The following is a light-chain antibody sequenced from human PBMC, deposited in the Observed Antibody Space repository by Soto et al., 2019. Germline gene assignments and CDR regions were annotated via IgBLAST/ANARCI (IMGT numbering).Light chain of an antibody. CDR3: EQYQSFSPTLT. J-gene: IGKJ4*01. CDR1: QSIDSW. Sequence: DIPMTQSPSTLSASVGDRVTITCRASQSIDSWLAWYQQKPGKAPKLLIYKASSLEDGVPSRFSGSGSGTYFTLTISSLPPDDTATYYYEQYQSFSPTLTFGGGTKVLIK. V-gene: IGKV1-5*03. CDR2: KAS.